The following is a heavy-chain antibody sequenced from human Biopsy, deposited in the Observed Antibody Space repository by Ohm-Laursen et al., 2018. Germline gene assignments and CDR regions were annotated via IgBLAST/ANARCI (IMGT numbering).Heavy chain of an antibody. V-gene: IGHV1-46*01. CDR3: VLASFDY. Sequence: ASVKVSCKASGYTFTTYYIHWVRQAPGQGLEWMGIINPGGNSTAYTQNFQGRVTMTWDTSTTTVYMELSSLRSEDTAVYYYVLASFDYWGQGTLVTVPS. J-gene: IGHJ4*02. CDR2: INPGGNST. CDR1: GYTFTTYY.